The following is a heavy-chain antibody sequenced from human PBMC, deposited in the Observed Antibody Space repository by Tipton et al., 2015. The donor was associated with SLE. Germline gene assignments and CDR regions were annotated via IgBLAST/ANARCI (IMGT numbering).Heavy chain of an antibody. V-gene: IGHV3-49*04. CDR2: IRSKVYGGTT. CDR1: GFTLSPYG. J-gene: IGHJ3*02. Sequence: SLRLSCAASGFTLSPYGMHWVRQAPGKGLEWVGFIRSKVYGGTTEYAASVKGRFTISRDDSKSFAYLQMNSLKTEDTAVYYCTRGGYCSRTSCFARGAFDIWGQGTMVTVSS. D-gene: IGHD2-2*01. CDR3: TRGGYCSRTSCFARGAFDI.